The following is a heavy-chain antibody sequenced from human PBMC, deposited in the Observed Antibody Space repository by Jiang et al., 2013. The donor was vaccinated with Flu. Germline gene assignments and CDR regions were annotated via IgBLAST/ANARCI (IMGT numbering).Heavy chain of an antibody. CDR2: IRDKANSYAT. Sequence: TFSGSAMHWVRQASGKGLEWVGRIRDKANSYATAYGASVKGRFTISRDDSKNTAYLQMNSLRAEDTAVYYCAKDISLGIAVAAFDYWGQGTLVTVSS. D-gene: IGHD6-19*01. V-gene: IGHV3-73*01. CDR1: TFSGSA. CDR3: AKDISLGIAVAAFDY. J-gene: IGHJ4*02.